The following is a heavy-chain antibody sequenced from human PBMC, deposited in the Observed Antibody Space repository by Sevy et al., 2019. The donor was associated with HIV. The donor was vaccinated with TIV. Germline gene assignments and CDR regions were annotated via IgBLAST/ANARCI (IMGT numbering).Heavy chain of an antibody. CDR3: ARERTYSSSSDYYYGMDV. Sequence: GGSLRLSCAASGFTFSSYAMHWVRQAPGKGLEWVAVISYDGNKKYYADSVKGRFTISRDNSKNTLYRQMNSLRAEETAVYYCARERTYSSSSDYYYGMDVWGQGTTVTVSS. CDR1: GFTFSSYA. CDR2: ISYDGNKK. V-gene: IGHV3-30-3*01. D-gene: IGHD6-13*01. J-gene: IGHJ6*02.